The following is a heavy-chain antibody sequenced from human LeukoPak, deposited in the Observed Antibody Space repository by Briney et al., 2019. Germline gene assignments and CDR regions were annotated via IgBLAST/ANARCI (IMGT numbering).Heavy chain of an antibody. V-gene: IGHV1-69*02. D-gene: IGHD1-26*01. CDR3: ARVNLRGSQYNWFDP. J-gene: IGHJ5*02. CDR2: ITPVIDVS. Sequence: SVKVSCTASGGSLNSHIFTWVRQAPGQGLEWMGKITPVIDVSKYAQKFQGRLTITADKSTATVYMELSGLKSDDTAVYYCARVNLRGSQYNWFDPWGQGTLVTVSS. CDR1: GGSLNSHI.